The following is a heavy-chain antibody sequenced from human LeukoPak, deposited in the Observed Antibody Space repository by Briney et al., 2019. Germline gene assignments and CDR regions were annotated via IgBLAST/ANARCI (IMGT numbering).Heavy chain of an antibody. D-gene: IGHD6-19*01. CDR1: RHPFPGYY. J-gene: IGHJ1*01. CDR3: ARLATVPG. V-gene: IGHV1-2*02. CDR2: IHRNSGNT. Sequence: ASVKVSCKACRHPFPGYYLHWVRQAPGQGLEGMGWIHRNSGNTNGAQRFQDRVSMTRDTSISTAYMELTSRRSDDTAVYYCARLATVPGWGQGTLVTVSS.